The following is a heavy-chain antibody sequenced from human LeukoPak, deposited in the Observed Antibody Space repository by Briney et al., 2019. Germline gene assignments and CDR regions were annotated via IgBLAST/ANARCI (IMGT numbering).Heavy chain of an antibody. CDR2: INHSGST. CDR3: ATRLLNSWYGGYFDY. V-gene: IGHV4-34*01. Sequence: PSETLSLTCAVYGGSFSGYYWSWIRQPPGKGLEWIGEINHSGSTNYNPSLKSRVTISVDTSQNQFSLKLSSVTAADTAVYYCATRLLNSWYGGYFDYWGQGTLVTVSS. D-gene: IGHD6-13*01. J-gene: IGHJ4*02. CDR1: GGSFSGYY.